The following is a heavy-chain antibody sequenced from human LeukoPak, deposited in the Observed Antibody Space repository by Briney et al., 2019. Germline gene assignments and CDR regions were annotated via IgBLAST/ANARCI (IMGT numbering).Heavy chain of an antibody. J-gene: IGHJ4*02. V-gene: IGHV1-18*01. Sequence: SVKVSCKASGYTFTSYGISWVRQAPGQGLEWMGWISAYNGNTNYAEKFQGRVTMTRDTSISTAYMEVIRLRSDDTAVYYCARSPHILTGEKFEYWGQGTRVTVSS. CDR2: ISAYNGNT. D-gene: IGHD3-9*01. CDR1: GYTFTSYG. CDR3: ARSPHILTGEKFEY.